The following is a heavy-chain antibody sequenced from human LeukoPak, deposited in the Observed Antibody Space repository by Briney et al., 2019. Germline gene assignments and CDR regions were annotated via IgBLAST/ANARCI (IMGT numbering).Heavy chain of an antibody. D-gene: IGHD6-13*01. V-gene: IGHV3-66*01. CDR2: IYSGGST. Sequence: GGSLRLSCAASGFTVSSNYMTWVRQAPGKGLVWVSVIYSGGSTYYADSVKGRFTISRDNSKNTLYLQMNSLRAEDTAVYYCARWGEAAAFDYWGQGTLVTVSS. CDR3: ARWGEAAAFDY. J-gene: IGHJ4*02. CDR1: GFTVSSNY.